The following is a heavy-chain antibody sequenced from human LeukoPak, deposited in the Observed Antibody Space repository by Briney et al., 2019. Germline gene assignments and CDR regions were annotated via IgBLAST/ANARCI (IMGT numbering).Heavy chain of an antibody. V-gene: IGHV1-2*02. CDR2: INLNSGGT. CDR3: ARSPTTADFDY. D-gene: IGHD4-11*01. Sequence: ASVKVSCKASGYTFTGYYMHWVRQAPGQGLEWMGWINLNSGGTNYAQKFQGRVTMTRDTSISTAYMELSRLRSDDTAVYYCARSPTTADFDYWGQGTLVTVSS. CDR1: GYTFTGYY. J-gene: IGHJ4*02.